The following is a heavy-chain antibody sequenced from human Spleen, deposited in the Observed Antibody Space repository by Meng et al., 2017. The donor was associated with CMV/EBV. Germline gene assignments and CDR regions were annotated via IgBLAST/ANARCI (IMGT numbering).Heavy chain of an antibody. CDR3: ARYSGYDPPSFDY. CDR1: GYTFNSSY. V-gene: IGHV1-46*02. J-gene: IGHJ4*02. Sequence: CKASGYTFNSSYMHWVRQAPGQGLEWMGIINPSGGKTSYEQKFQGRVTMTRDTSTSTVYMELSSLTSEDTAVYYCARYSGYDPPSFDYWGQGTLVTVSS. D-gene: IGHD5-12*01. CDR2: INPSGGKT.